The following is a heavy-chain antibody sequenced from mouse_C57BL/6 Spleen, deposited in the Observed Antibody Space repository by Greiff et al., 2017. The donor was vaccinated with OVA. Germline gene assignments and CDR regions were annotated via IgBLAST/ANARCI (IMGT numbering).Heavy chain of an antibody. CDR1: GFSLTSYA. D-gene: IGHD2-5*01. CDR2: IWTGGGT. CDR3: ARKTYYSNDVGYFEV. J-gene: IGHJ1*03. Sequence: VHLVESGPGLVAPSQSLSITCTVSGFSLTSYAISWVRQPPGKGLEWLGVIWTGGGTNYNSALKSRLSISKDNSKSQVFLKMNSLQTDDTARYYCARKTYYSNDVGYFEVWGTGTTVTVAS. V-gene: IGHV2-9-1*01.